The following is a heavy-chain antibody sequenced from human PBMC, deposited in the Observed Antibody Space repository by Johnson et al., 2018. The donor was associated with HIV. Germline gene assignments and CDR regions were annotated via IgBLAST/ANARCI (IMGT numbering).Heavy chain of an antibody. CDR3: AKDIFSPRIAAAGAFDI. J-gene: IGHJ3*02. D-gene: IGHD6-13*01. Sequence: VESGGVVVQPGGSLRLSCAASGFTFDHYAMHWVRQAPGKGLEWVSGISWNSGSIGYAASVTGRFTISRDNAKNSLYLQMNSLRAEDTALYYCAKDIFSPRIAAAGAFDIWGQGTMVTVSS. V-gene: IGHV3-9*01. CDR2: ISWNSGSI. CDR1: GFTFDHYA.